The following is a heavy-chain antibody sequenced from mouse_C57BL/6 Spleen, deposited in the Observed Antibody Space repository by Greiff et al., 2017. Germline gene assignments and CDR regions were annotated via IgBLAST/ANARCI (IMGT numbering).Heavy chain of an antibody. CDR2: LDPSDSYT. D-gene: IGHD1-1*01. J-gene: IGHJ1*03. V-gene: IGHV1-69*01. Sequence: QVQLQQPGAELVMPGASVKLSCKASGYTFTSYWMHWVKQRPGQGLEWIGELDPSDSYTNYNQKFKGKSTLTVDKSSSTAYMQLSSLTSEDSAVYYCARRGGYYGSSYGYFDVWGTGTTVTVSS. CDR1: GYTFTSYW. CDR3: ARRGGYYGSSYGYFDV.